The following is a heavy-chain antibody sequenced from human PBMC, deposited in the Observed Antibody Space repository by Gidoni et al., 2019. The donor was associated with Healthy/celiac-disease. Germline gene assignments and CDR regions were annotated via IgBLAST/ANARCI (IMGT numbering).Heavy chain of an antibody. CDR3: ARRVSSSFGFRESDY. CDR2: IYPGDSDT. V-gene: IGHV5-51*01. Sequence: EVQLVQSGAEVKKPGESLKISCKGSGYSFTSYWIGWVRQMPGKGLEWMGIIYPGDSDTRYSPPFQGQVTISADKSISTAYLQWSSLKASDTAMYYCARRVSSSFGFRESDYWGQGTLVTVSS. J-gene: IGHJ4*02. CDR1: GYSFTSYW. D-gene: IGHD6-6*01.